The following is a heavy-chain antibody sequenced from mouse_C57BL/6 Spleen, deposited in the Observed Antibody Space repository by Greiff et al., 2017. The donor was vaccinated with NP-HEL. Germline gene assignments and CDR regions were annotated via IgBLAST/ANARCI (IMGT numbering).Heavy chain of an antibody. V-gene: IGHV5-4*03. CDR2: ISDGGSYT. J-gene: IGHJ2*01. CDR3: ARGGTNYGSLDY. CDR1: GFTFSSYA. Sequence: EVKVVESGGGLVKPGGSLKLSCAASGFTFSSYAMSWVRQTPEKRLEWVATISDGGSYTYYPDNVKGRFTISRDNAKNNLYLQMSHLKSEDTAMYYCARGGTNYGSLDYWGQGTTLTVSS. D-gene: IGHD1-1*01.